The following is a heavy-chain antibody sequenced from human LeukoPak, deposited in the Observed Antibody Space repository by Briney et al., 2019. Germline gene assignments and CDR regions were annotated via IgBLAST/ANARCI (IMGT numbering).Heavy chain of an antibody. V-gene: IGHV4-59*01. J-gene: IGHJ5*02. D-gene: IGHD1-26*01. CDR3: ARGYIVGVPWGDNWFDP. CDR1: GGSINGYF. CDR2: VYFSGST. Sequence: SETLSLTCTVSGGSINGYFWSWIRQPPGKGLEWLGHVYFSGSTKYNPSLESRVAILIDTSKKQSSLKLSSVTAADTAVYYCARGYIVGVPWGDNWFDPWGQGTLVTVSS.